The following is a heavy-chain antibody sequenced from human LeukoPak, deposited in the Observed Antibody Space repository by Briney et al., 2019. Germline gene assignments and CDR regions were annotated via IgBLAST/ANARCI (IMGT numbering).Heavy chain of an antibody. J-gene: IGHJ4*02. D-gene: IGHD2-2*01. CDR2: IIPILGIA. CDR3: VRPYCSTITCYYYFDY. CDR1: GGTFSSYT. V-gene: IGHV1-69*02. Sequence: GSSVKVSCKASGGTFSSYTISWVRQAPGQGLEWMGRIIPILGIANYAQKFQGRVTITADKSTSTAYMELSSLRSEDTAVYYCVRPYCSTITCYYYFDYWGQGTLVTVSS.